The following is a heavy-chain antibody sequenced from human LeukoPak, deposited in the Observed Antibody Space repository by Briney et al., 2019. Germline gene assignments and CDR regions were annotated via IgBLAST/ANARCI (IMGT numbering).Heavy chain of an antibody. CDR3: ARDGGMAVANLYYFDY. D-gene: IGHD6-19*01. V-gene: IGHV4-4*07. Sequence: SETLSLTCTVSGGSIINNYWTWIRQPAGKGLEWIGRVHSGGTTNENPSFRSRVTISVDTSKNQFSLKLSSVTAADTAVYYCARDGGMAVANLYYFDYWGQGTLVTVSS. CDR1: GGSIINNY. CDR2: VHSGGTT. J-gene: IGHJ4*02.